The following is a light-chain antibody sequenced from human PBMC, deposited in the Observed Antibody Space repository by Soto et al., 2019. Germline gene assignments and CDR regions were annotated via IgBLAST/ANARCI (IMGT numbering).Light chain of an antibody. V-gene: IGLV2-14*01. CDR3: SSYTSSSPYV. J-gene: IGLJ1*01. CDR1: SSDVGGYNY. Sequence: QSALTQPASVSGSPGQSITISCTGTSSDVGGYNYVSWYQQHPGKAPKLMIYEVSNRPSGVSNRFSGSKSSNTASLTNSGLQAEDEADYYCSSYTSSSPYVFGTGTKVTVL. CDR2: EVS.